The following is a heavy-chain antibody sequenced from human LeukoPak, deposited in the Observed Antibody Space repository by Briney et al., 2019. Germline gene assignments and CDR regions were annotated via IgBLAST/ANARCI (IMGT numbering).Heavy chain of an antibody. Sequence: SETLSLTCTVSGGPINNYYGSWVRQPPGKGLEWIGAIYYTGTTKSTPSVKSRVTMSVDKSGSQLSLKLNSVSAADTAVYYCARYDRSGYSLEVWGQGILVIVSS. J-gene: IGHJ4*02. V-gene: IGHV4-59*01. D-gene: IGHD3-22*01. CDR2: IYYTGTT. CDR1: GGPINNYY. CDR3: ARYDRSGYSLEV.